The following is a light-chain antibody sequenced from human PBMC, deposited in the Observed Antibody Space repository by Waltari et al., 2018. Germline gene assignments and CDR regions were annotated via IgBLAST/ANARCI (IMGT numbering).Light chain of an antibody. CDR1: QSVGSN. J-gene: IGKJ5*01. CDR3: QHRSNLIT. CDR2: DGS. V-gene: IGKV3-11*01. Sequence: EIVLTQSPATLSLSPGERATLSCRASQSVGSNLAWYQQNSGQAPGLLLYDGSRRATGTPARFSGSGSGTDFTLTISSLEPEDFAVYYCQHRSNLITFGQGTRLEIK.